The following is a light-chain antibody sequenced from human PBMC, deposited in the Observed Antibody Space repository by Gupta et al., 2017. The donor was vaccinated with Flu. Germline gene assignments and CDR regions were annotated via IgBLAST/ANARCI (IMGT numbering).Light chain of an antibody. Sequence: DIVMTQSPLSLPVTPGEPASISCRYSQSLLHSNGYNYLDWYLQKPGQSPQLLIYLGSNRASGVPDRFSCSGSGTDFTLKISRVDAEDVGVYYCMQALQTPITFGQGTRLEIK. CDR1: QSLLHSNGYNY. J-gene: IGKJ5*01. CDR2: LGS. V-gene: IGKV2-28*01. CDR3: MQALQTPIT.